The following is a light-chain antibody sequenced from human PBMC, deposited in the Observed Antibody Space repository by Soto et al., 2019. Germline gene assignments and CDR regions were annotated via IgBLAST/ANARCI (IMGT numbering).Light chain of an antibody. Sequence: QSVLTQPPSVSGAPGQWVTISCTGSSSNIGACYDVPWYQQLPGTAPKLLIYGNTNRPSGVPDRFSGSKSGTSASLAINGLQAEDEADYYCQSYESSMSALFGGGTKLTVL. CDR2: GNT. CDR3: QSYESSMSAL. V-gene: IGLV1-40*01. CDR1: SSNIGACYD. J-gene: IGLJ3*02.